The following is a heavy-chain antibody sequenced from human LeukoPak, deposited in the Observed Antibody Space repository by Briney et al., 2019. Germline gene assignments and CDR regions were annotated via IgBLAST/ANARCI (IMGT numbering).Heavy chain of an antibody. D-gene: IGHD6-19*01. Sequence: TSVKVSCKASGFTFTSSAVQWVRQARGQRLEWIGWIVVGSGNTNYAQKFQERVTITRDMSTSTAYMELSSLRSEDTAVYYCASIAVAGTQNSSFDCWGQGTLVTVSS. V-gene: IGHV1-58*01. CDR2: IVVGSGNT. CDR1: GFTFTSSA. J-gene: IGHJ4*02. CDR3: ASIAVAGTQNSSFDC.